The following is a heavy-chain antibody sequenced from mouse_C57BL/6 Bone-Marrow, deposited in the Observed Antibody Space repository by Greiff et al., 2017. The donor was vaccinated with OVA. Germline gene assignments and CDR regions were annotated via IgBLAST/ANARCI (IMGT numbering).Heavy chain of an antibody. CDR2: IDPNSGGT. CDR1: GYTFTSYW. D-gene: IGHD1-1*01. CDR3: ARWRHGYGSSYFDY. J-gene: IGHJ2*01. Sequence: QVQLQQPGAELVKPGASVKLSCKASGYTFTSYWMHWVKQRPGRGLEWIGRIDPNSGGTKYNEKFKSKATLTVDKHSSTAYMQLSSLTSEDSAVYYCARWRHGYGSSYFDYWGQGTTLTVSS. V-gene: IGHV1-72*01.